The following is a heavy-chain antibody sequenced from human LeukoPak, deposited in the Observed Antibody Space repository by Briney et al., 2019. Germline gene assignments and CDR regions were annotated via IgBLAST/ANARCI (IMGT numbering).Heavy chain of an antibody. V-gene: IGHV1-8*01. CDR1: GYTFTSYD. Sequence: ASVKVSCKASGYTFTSYDINWVRQATGQGLEWMGWMNPNSGNTGYAQKFQGRVTMTRNTSISTAYMELSSLRSEDTAVYYCARGPRPRGLIAARRNEQYFQHWGQGTLVTVSS. CDR3: ARGPRPRGLIAARRNEQYFQH. J-gene: IGHJ1*01. CDR2: MNPNSGNT. D-gene: IGHD6-6*01.